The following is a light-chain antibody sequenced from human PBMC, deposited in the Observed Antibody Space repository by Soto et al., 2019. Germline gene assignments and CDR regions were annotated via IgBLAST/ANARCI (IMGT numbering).Light chain of an antibody. Sequence: PVLTQPPSVSGTPGQRVSISCTGTSSNLGAGYDVHWYQQLPGAAPRLLIFGNNVRPSGVPDRFSGSKSGTSASLAITGLQAEDEAIYHCQSYDGSLATSIFGAGTKLTVL. CDR1: SSNLGAGYD. V-gene: IGLV1-40*01. CDR3: QSYDGSLATSI. CDR2: GNN. J-gene: IGLJ2*01.